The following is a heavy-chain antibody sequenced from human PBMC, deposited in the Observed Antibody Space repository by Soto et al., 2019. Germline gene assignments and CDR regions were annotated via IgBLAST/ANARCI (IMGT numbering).Heavy chain of an antibody. J-gene: IGHJ4*02. Sequence: QVQQVQSGAEVKKPGSSVKVSCKASGGTFSSYAIRWVRQAPGQGLEWMGGIIPIFGTANYAQKFQGRVTITADESTSTAYMELSSLRSEDTAVYYCASSRAPRSSWDLDYWGQRTLVTVSS. CDR3: ASSRAPRSSWDLDY. CDR1: GGTFSSYA. D-gene: IGHD6-13*01. V-gene: IGHV1-69*01. CDR2: IIPIFGTA.